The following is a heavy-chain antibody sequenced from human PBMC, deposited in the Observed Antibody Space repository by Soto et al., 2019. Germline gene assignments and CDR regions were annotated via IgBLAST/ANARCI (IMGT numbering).Heavy chain of an antibody. V-gene: IGHV1-8*01. D-gene: IGHD3-10*01. CDR3: AREVLVGGSLWVDP. Sequence: QVQLVQPGAEVKKPGASVKVSCKASGFTFASNDINWVRPAPGQGLQWMGWMNANVDATDSTQEFKCRVSMSWNASISTIYLELHKLKSDDTAVYYCAREVLVGGSLWVDPWGLGSLVTVSS. J-gene: IGHJ5*02. CDR1: GFTFASND. CDR2: MNANVDAT.